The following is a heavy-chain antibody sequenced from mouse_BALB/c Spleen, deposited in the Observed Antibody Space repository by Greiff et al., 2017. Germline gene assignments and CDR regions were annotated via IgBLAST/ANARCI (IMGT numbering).Heavy chain of an antibody. CDR1: GYTFTSYW. V-gene: IGHV1-5*01. Sequence: EVQLQQSGTVLARPGASVKMSCKASGYTFTSYWMHWVTQRPGQGLEWVGAIYPGNSDTSYNQKFKGKAKLTAVTSTSTAYMELSSLTNEDSAVYYCTSPFYYGNYGFAYWGQGTLVTVSA. J-gene: IGHJ3*01. CDR3: TSPFYYGNYGFAY. D-gene: IGHD2-1*01. CDR2: IYPGNSDT.